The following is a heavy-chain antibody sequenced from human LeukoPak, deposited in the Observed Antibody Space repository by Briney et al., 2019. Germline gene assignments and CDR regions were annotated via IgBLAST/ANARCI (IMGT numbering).Heavy chain of an antibody. CDR2: IRSKTFGGTP. D-gene: IGHD3-16*01. J-gene: IGHJ4*02. Sequence: GGSLRLSCTASGFTFGDCAMNWFRQAPGKGLEWVGFIRSKTFGGTPEYAASVKGRFTISRDDSESIAYLQMNSLKTEDTAVYYCTRDTMGGFAGSAFDSWGQGTLVTVSS. V-gene: IGHV3-49*03. CDR3: TRDTMGGFAGSAFDS. CDR1: GFTFGDCA.